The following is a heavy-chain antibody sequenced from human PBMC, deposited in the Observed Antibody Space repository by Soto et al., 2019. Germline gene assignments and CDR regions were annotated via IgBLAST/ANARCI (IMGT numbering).Heavy chain of an antibody. J-gene: IGHJ3*01. CDR1: GFTFSSYG. CDR2: IKEDGSEK. D-gene: IGHD3-22*01. CDR3: ARDQLYYNDISGRPLNAFDV. Sequence: GGSLRLSCASSGFTFSSYGMSWVRQAPGKGPEWVANIKEDGSEKYYVDSVKGRFTISRDNAKNSLYLQMNSLRAEDTAVYYCARDQLYYNDISGRPLNAFDVWGQGTMVTVSS. V-gene: IGHV3-7*01.